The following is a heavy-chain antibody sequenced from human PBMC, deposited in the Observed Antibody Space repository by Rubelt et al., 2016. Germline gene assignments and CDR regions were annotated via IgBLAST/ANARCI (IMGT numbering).Heavy chain of an antibody. Sequence: QVQLVQSGAEVKKPGASVKVSCKASGYTFTTYGISWVRQAPGQGLEWMGWISTYNGNTDYAQKIQGRNTVTTDTPTSTVYMELRSLRSDDTAMYYCASDYGVWGQGTTVTVS. V-gene: IGHV1-18*01. CDR2: ISTYNGNT. CDR1: GYTFTTYG. CDR3: ASDYGV. D-gene: IGHD3-10*01. J-gene: IGHJ6*02.